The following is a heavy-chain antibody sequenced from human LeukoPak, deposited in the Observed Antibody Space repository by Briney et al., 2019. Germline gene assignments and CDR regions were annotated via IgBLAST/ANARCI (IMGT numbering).Heavy chain of an antibody. CDR2: IWNDGSNK. V-gene: IGHV3-33*01. CDR1: GFTFSSYG. Sequence: PGGSLRLSCAASGFTFSSYGMHWVRQAPGKGLEWVAVIWNDGSNKYHADSVKGRFTISRDNSKSTLYLQMNSLRAEDRAVYYCARDPRRPGLNYWGQGTLVTVSS. D-gene: IGHD6-25*01. CDR3: ARDPRRPGLNY. J-gene: IGHJ4*02.